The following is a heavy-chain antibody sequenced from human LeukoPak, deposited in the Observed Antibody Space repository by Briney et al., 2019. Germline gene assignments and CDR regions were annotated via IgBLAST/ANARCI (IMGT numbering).Heavy chain of an antibody. D-gene: IGHD4-17*01. J-gene: IGHJ4*02. CDR3: AKERQTGDYFTSDY. CDR1: GFTFSSYT. CDR2: INNRGSST. Sequence: GSLRLSCAASGFTFSSYTMSWVRQAPGEGLEWLSAINNRGSSTYYAGSVKDRFTISRDNSENTLYLQMNSLTVDDTAVYFCAKERQTGDYFTSDYWGQGTLVTASS. V-gene: IGHV3-23*01.